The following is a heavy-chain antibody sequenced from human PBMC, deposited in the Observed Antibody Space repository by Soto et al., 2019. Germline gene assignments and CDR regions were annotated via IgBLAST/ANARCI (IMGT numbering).Heavy chain of an antibody. V-gene: IGHV3-74*01. CDR2: INSDGSST. J-gene: IGHJ4*02. Sequence: PGGSLRLSCAASGFTFSSYWMHWVRQAPGKGLVWVSRINSDGSSTSYADSVKGRFTISRDNAKNTLYLQMNSLRAEDTAVYYCASESNYYDSSGYYSNFDYWGQGTLVTVYS. D-gene: IGHD3-22*01. CDR3: ASESNYYDSSGYYSNFDY. CDR1: GFTFSSYW.